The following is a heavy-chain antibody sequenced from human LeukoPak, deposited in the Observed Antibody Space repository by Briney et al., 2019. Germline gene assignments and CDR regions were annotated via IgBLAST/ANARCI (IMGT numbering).Heavy chain of an antibody. J-gene: IGHJ5*02. CDR1: GYTFTSYG. V-gene: IGHV1-18*01. D-gene: IGHD2-2*01. Sequence: ASVKVSCKASGYTFTSYGISWVRQAPGQGLEWMGWISAYNGNTNYAQKLQGRVTMTTDTSTSTAYMELRSLRSDDTAVHYCPRRYCSSTSCYGFDPWGQGTLVTVSS. CDR2: ISAYNGNT. CDR3: PRRYCSSTSCYGFDP.